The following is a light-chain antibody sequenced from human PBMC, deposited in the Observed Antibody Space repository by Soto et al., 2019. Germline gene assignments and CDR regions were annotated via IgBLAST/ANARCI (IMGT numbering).Light chain of an antibody. J-gene: IGKJ2*01. CDR2: NGS. CDR1: QSISRNY. CDR3: QQFVNSPYMYT. V-gene: IGKV3-20*01. Sequence: IVLTQSPGTLSLSPGERVTLSCRASQSISRNYVAWYQQKPGLAPRLIMYNGSRRAAGTPDRFSGSGSGTDFSLTISRLEPEDFAVYYCQQFVNSPYMYTFGQGTKLEI.